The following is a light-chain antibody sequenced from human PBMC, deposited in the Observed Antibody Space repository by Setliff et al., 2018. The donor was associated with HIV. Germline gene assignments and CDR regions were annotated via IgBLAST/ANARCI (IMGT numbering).Light chain of an antibody. CDR2: EVS. J-gene: IGLJ2*01. CDR1: SSDVGGYNF. Sequence: QSALTQPPSASGSPGQSVTISCTGTSSDVGGYNFVSWYQQHPGKAPKLLIYEVSRRPLGVSDRFSGSRSGNTASLTVSGLQAEDEADYHCSSYAGSKSVVLGGVTKVTV. V-gene: IGLV2-8*01. CDR3: SSYAGSKSVV.